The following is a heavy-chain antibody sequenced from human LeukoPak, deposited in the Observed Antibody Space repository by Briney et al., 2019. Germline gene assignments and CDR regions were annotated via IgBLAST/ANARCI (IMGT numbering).Heavy chain of an antibody. CDR2: IYTSGST. V-gene: IGHV4-61*02. CDR3: ARGVSSWYYFDY. J-gene: IGHJ4*02. D-gene: IGHD6-13*01. Sequence: SQTLSLTCTVSGGSISSGSYYWSWIRQPAGKGLEWIGRIYTSGSTNYNPSLKSRVTMSVDTSKNQFSLKLSSVTAADTAVYYCARGVSSWYYFDYWGQGTLVTVSS. CDR1: GGSISSGSYY.